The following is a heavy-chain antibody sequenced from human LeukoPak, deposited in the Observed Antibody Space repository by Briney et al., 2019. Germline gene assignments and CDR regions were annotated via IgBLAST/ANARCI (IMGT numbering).Heavy chain of an antibody. J-gene: IGHJ4*02. CDR1: GGSISSSSYY. CDR3: AKDLSGSFDY. Sequence: SETLSLTCTVSGGSISSSSYYWGWIRQPPGKGLEWIGSIYYSGTTFYNPSLKSRVTISVDTSRNQFSLKLSSVTAADTAVYYCAKDLSGSFDYWGQGTLVIVSS. V-gene: IGHV4-39*02. CDR2: IYYSGTT. D-gene: IGHD1-26*01.